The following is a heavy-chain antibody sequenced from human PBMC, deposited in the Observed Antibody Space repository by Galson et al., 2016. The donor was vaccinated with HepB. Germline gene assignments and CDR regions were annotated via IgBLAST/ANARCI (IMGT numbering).Heavy chain of an antibody. CDR1: GGSISRGSYY. J-gene: IGHJ5*02. Sequence: TLSLTCTVSGGSISRGSYYWTWIRQPAGKGLEWIGRVSTSGNTNYNPSLKSRVTMSLDTSQNHFSLSLNSVTAADTAVYYCARGVYYYDSRAYFHAWFDPWGRGTLVTVSS. CDR3: ARGVYYYDSRAYFHAWFDP. D-gene: IGHD3-22*01. CDR2: VSTSGNT. V-gene: IGHV4-61*02.